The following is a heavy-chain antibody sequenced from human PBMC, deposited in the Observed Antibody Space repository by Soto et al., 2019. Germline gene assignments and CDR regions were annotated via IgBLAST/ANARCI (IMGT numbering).Heavy chain of an antibody. D-gene: IGHD6-25*01. J-gene: IGHJ4*03. CDR2: IIPIFGTA. Sequence: SVKVSCKASGGTFSSYAISWVRQAPGQGLEWMGGIIPIFGTADYAQKFQGRVTITADESTSTAYMELSSLRSEDTAVYYCAREGIAAARPQRFDYRGQRTQGTVPS. CDR1: GGTFSSYA. CDR3: AREGIAAARPQRFDY. V-gene: IGHV1-69*13.